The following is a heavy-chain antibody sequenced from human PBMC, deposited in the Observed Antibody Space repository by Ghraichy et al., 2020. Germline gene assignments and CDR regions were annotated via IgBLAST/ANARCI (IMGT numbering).Heavy chain of an antibody. J-gene: IGHJ4*02. Sequence: GSLSLTCTVSGVSISSYYWSWIRQPPGKGLEWIGYIYYSGSTNYNPSLKSRVTISVDTSKNQFSLKLSSVTAADTAVYYCARRGRGSNFDYWGQGTLVTVSS. D-gene: IGHD3-10*01. CDR1: GVSISSYY. CDR3: ARRGRGSNFDY. CDR2: IYYSGST. V-gene: IGHV4-59*01.